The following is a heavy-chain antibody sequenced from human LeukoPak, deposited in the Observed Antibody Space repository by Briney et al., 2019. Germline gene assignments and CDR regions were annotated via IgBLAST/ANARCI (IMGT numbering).Heavy chain of an antibody. CDR3: ARHYCGGDCYSRWYFDL. CDR1: GGSISNYY. Sequence: KSSETLSLTCTVSGGSISNYYWSWIRPPAGKGLEWIGRVYSSGSTNYNPSPKSRVTMSVDTSKNQFSLKLSSVTAADTAVYYCARHYCGGDCYSRWYFDLWAVAPWSLSPQ. V-gene: IGHV4-4*07. D-gene: IGHD2-21*02. J-gene: IGHJ2*01. CDR2: VYSSGST.